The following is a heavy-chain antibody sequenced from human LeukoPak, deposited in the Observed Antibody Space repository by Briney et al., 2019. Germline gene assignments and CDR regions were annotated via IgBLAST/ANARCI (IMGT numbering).Heavy chain of an antibody. Sequence: SETLSLTCTVSGGSISSYYWSWIRQPPGKGLEWIGYIYTSGSNNYNPSLKSRVTISVGTSKNQFSLKLSSVTAADTAVYYCARHDPNYYYGMDVWGQGTTVTVSS. CDR1: GGSISSYY. CDR2: IYTSGSN. J-gene: IGHJ6*02. CDR3: ARHDPNYYYGMDV. V-gene: IGHV4-4*09.